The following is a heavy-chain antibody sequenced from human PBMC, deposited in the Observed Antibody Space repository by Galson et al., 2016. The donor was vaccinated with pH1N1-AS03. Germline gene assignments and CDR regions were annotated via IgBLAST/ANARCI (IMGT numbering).Heavy chain of an antibody. CDR2: INEDGSTT. Sequence: SLRLSCAASGFTFSRYWMHWVRQAPGKGLVWVSHINEDGSTTRYADSVKGRFTISRDNSESTLYLQMNSLGDDDTAVYDCARDVGGPDDYWGQGTLVTVSS. J-gene: IGHJ4*02. CDR3: ARDVGGPDDY. CDR1: GFTFSRYW. V-gene: IGHV3-74*01. D-gene: IGHD4-23*01.